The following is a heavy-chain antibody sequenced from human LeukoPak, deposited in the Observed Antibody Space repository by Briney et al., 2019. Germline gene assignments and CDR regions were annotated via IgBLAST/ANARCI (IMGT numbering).Heavy chain of an antibody. Sequence: GGSLRLSCSASGFPFSSYAMHWVRQAPGKGLEYVSAISDSGGSTYYADSVKGRFTISRDNSKNTLYLQVSSLRAEDTAVYFCVRGYSFGPYGMDVWGQGTTVTVSS. CDR2: ISDSGGST. CDR3: VRGYSFGPYGMDV. J-gene: IGHJ6*02. D-gene: IGHD2-15*01. V-gene: IGHV3-64D*09. CDR1: GFPFSSYA.